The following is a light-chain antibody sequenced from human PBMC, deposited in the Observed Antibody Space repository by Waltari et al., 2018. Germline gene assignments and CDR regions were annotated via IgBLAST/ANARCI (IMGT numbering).Light chain of an antibody. J-gene: IGLJ1*01. CDR3: SSYTSSSRYV. CDR2: VVS. V-gene: IGLV2-14*03. Sequence: QSPLTQPPSVSGSPGHSLTTSCTRTTSDVGAYNYVSWYQQHPGKAPKLWIYVVSNRPAGVSSRLPGPKSGNTASLIISGLQAEDEADYYCSSYTSSSRYVFGTGPQVTVL. CDR1: TSDVGAYNY.